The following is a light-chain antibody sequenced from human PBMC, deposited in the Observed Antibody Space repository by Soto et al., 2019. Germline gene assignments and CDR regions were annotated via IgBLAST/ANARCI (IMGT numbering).Light chain of an antibody. J-gene: IGLJ1*01. CDR1: SSDVGGYNY. CDR2: DVS. V-gene: IGLV2-14*01. CDR3: SSYTSSSSLWV. Sequence: QSALTQPASVSGSPGQSITISCTGTSSDVGGYNYVSWYQQHPGKAPKLMIYDVSNRPSGVSKRFSGSKSGNTASLTISGLQAEDEADYYCSSYTSSSSLWVFGTGTKLTVL.